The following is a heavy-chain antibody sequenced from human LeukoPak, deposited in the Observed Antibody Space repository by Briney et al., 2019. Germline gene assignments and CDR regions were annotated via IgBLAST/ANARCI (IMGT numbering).Heavy chain of an antibody. CDR1: GYTFTSYD. CDR3: ARGGSTSSSPFDY. J-gene: IGHJ4*02. Sequence: ASVNVSCKASGYTFTSYDINWVRQDTGQGLEWMGWMNPNSGNTGYAQKFQGRVTITRNTSISTAYMELSSLRSEDTAVYYCARGGSTSSSPFDYWGQGTLVTVSS. D-gene: IGHD6-6*01. V-gene: IGHV1-8*03. CDR2: MNPNSGNT.